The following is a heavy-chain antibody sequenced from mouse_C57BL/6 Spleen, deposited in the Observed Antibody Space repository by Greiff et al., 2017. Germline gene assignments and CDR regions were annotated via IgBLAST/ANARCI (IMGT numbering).Heavy chain of an antibody. CDR2: ISSGSSTI. D-gene: IGHD4-1*02. CDR1: GFTFSDYG. Sequence: DVKLVESGGGLVKPGGSLKLSCAASGFTFSDYGMHWVRQAPEKGLEWVAYISSGSSTIYYADTVKGRFTISRDNAKNTLFLQMTSLRSEDTAMYYCARSQLGYYFDYWGQGTTLTVSS. V-gene: IGHV5-17*01. J-gene: IGHJ2*01. CDR3: ARSQLGYYFDY.